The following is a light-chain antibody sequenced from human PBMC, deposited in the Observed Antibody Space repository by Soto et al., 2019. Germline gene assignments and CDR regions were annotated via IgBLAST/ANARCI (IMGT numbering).Light chain of an antibody. V-gene: IGLV1-44*01. J-gene: IGLJ3*02. Sequence: QSVLTQPPSACGTPGQRVTISCSGRSSNIGSNTVNWYQQFPGTAPKLLFYSSDQRPSGVPDRFSGSKSGTSASLAISGLQSEDEAEYYCAAWDDTLNGWVFGGGTKLTVL. CDR1: SSNIGSNT. CDR3: AAWDDTLNGWV. CDR2: SSD.